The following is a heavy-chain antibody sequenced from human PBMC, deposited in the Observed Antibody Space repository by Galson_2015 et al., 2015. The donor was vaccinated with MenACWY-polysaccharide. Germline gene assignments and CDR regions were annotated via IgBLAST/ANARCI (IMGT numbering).Heavy chain of an antibody. V-gene: IGHV3-33*01. Sequence: CDGYGFTCRTFCLHGVGQGSCRGLDWVALIFSDGSAKYYADPVKGRFTISRDNSESILYLQMDNLRDEDTAVYYCARDRTSSHWLDSWGQGTLVTVSS. J-gene: IGHJ4*02. CDR2: IFSDGSAK. D-gene: IGHD6-19*01. CDR3: ARDRTSSHWLDS. CDR1: GFTCRTFC.